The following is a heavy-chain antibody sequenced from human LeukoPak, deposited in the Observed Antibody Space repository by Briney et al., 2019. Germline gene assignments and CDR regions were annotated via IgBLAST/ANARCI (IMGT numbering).Heavy chain of an antibody. V-gene: IGHV1-2*02. CDR3: ARARRITMIVVANNWFDP. CDR2: INPNSGGT. D-gene: IGHD3-22*01. Sequence: ASVKVCCKASGYTFTGYYMHWVRQAPGQGLEWMGWINPNSGGTSYAQKFQGRVTMTRDTSISTAYMELSRLRSDDTAVYYCARARRITMIVVANNWFDPWGQGTLVTVSS. CDR1: GYTFTGYY. J-gene: IGHJ5*02.